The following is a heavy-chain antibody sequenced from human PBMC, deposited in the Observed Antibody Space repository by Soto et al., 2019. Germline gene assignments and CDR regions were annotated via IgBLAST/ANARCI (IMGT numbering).Heavy chain of an antibody. Sequence: PSETLSLTCTVSGGSISSYYWSWIRQPPGKGLEWIGYIYYSGSTNYNPSVQSRVTISVDTSKNQFSLRLSSVTAADTAVYYCARRIPAFNWFDPWGQGTLVTVSS. D-gene: IGHD2-2*01. CDR3: ARRIPAFNWFDP. J-gene: IGHJ5*02. V-gene: IGHV4-59*08. CDR2: IYYSGST. CDR1: GGSISSYY.